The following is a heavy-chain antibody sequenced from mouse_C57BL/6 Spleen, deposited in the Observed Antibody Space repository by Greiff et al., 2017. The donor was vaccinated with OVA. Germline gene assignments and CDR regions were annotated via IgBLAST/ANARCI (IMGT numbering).Heavy chain of an antibody. J-gene: IGHJ2*01. CDR1: GYTFTDYE. CDR2: IDPETGGT. V-gene: IGHV1-15*01. Sequence: VQLQQSGAELVRPGASVTLSCKASGYTFTDYEMHWVKQTPVHGLEWIGAIDPETGGTAYNQKFKGKAILTADKSSSTAYMELRSLTSEDSAVYYCTRGEGFAFDYWGQGTTLTVSS. CDR3: TRGEGFAFDY.